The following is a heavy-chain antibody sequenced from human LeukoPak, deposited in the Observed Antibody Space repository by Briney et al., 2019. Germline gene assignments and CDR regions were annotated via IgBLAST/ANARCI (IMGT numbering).Heavy chain of an antibody. CDR2: IYYSGDT. Sequence: SETLSLTCTVSGASISSGGYYWSWIRQHPGKGLEWIRYIYYSGDTYYNPSLKSRVTISGDTSKNQFALKLSSVTAADTAVYYCATATPYSSSWTPLDYWGQGTLVTVSS. D-gene: IGHD6-13*01. CDR1: GASISSGGYY. CDR3: ATATPYSSSWTPLDY. V-gene: IGHV4-31*03. J-gene: IGHJ4*02.